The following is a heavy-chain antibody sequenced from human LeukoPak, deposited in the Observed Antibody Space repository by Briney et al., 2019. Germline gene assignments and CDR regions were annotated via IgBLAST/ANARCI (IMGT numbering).Heavy chain of an antibody. V-gene: IGHV3-7*01. CDR3: AKQRYGGEDY. D-gene: IGHD3-16*01. J-gene: IGHJ4*02. CDR2: IKQDGSEK. CDR1: GFTFSSYW. Sequence: GSLRLSCAASGFTFSSYWMSWVRQAPGKGLEWVANIKQDGSEKYYVDSLKGRFIISRDNAKNSLYLQMNSLRAEDTAVYYCAKQRYGGEDYWGQGTLVTASS.